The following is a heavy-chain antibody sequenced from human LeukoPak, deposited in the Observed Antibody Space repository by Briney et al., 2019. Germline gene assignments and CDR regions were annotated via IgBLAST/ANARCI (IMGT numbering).Heavy chain of an antibody. V-gene: IGHV4-34*01. CDR3: ARDHYGGNSLDY. Sequence: SKTLSLTCAVYGGSFSGYYWSWIRQPPGKGLEWIGEINHSGSTNYNPSLKSRVTISVDTSKNQFSLKLSSVTAADTAVYYCARDHYGGNSLDYWGQGTLVTVSS. D-gene: IGHD4-23*01. J-gene: IGHJ4*02. CDR1: GGSFSGYY. CDR2: INHSGST.